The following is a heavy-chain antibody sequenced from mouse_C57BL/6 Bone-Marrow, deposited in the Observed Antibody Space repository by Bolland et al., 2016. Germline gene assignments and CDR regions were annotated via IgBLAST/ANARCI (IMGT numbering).Heavy chain of an antibody. J-gene: IGHJ4*01. Sequence: GSTNYNEKFKSKATLTVDKSSSTGYMQLSSLTSEDSAVYYCARGETAQVLYYYAMDYWGQGTS. CDR2: GST. CDR3: ARGETAQVLYYYAMDY. V-gene: IGHV1-64*01. D-gene: IGHD3-2*02.